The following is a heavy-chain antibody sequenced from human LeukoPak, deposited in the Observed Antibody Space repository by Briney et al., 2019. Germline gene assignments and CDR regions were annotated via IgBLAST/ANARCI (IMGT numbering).Heavy chain of an antibody. CDR1: GFTFSSYA. V-gene: IGHV3-23*01. Sequence: GGSLRLSCAASGFTFSSYAMSWVRQAPGKGLEWVSAISGSGGSTYYADSVKGRFTISRDNSKNTLYLQMNSLRAEDTAVYYCAKAGYSSSWFLVGKFDYWGQGTLVTVSS. CDR2: ISGSGGST. CDR3: AKAGYSSSWFLVGKFDY. D-gene: IGHD6-13*01. J-gene: IGHJ4*02.